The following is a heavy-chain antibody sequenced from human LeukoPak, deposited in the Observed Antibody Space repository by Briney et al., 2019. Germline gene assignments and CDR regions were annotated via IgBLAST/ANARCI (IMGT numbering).Heavy chain of an antibody. CDR1: GGAFSSYA. CDR3: ARALNEAAFDI. D-gene: IGHD1-1*01. CDR2: IIPIFGTA. Sequence: SVKVSCKASGGAFSSYAISWVRQAPGQGLEWMGGIIPIFGTANYARKFQGRVTITADESTSAAYMELSSLRSEDTAVYYCARALNEAAFDIWGQGTMVTVSS. V-gene: IGHV1-69*13. J-gene: IGHJ3*02.